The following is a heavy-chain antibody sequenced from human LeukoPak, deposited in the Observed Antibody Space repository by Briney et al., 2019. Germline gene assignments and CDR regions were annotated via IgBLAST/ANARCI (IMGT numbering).Heavy chain of an antibody. CDR2: IIPIFGTA. Sequence: SVKVSCRASGGTFSSYAISWVRQAPGQGLEWMGGIIPIFGTANYAQKFQGRVTITADESTSTAYMELSSLRSEDTAVYYCARGVNRITIFVWFDPWGQGTLVTVSS. D-gene: IGHD3-3*01. CDR3: ARGVNRITIFVWFDP. V-gene: IGHV1-69*01. CDR1: GGTFSSYA. J-gene: IGHJ5*02.